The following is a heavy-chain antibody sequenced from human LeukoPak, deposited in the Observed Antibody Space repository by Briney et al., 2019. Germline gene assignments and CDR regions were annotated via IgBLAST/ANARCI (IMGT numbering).Heavy chain of an antibody. V-gene: IGHV4-59*02. CDR1: GGSVSSYY. J-gene: IGHJ4*02. CDR3: ARGGQWSKIYFDN. Sequence: SETLSLTCSVYGGSVSSYYWSWIRQSPRKGLEWIGYIHDSGSTNYNPSLKSRVTASVDTSKNQFSLKLRYVPAADTAVYYRARGGQWSKIYFDNSGPGPLVTVSS. CDR2: IHDSGST. D-gene: IGHD2-15*01.